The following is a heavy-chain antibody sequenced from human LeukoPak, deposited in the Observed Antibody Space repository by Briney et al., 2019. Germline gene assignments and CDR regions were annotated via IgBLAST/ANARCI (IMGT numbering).Heavy chain of an antibody. V-gene: IGHV1-69*05. CDR1: GGTFSSYA. CDR3: AREAANYYYMHV. D-gene: IGHD5-18*01. J-gene: IGHJ6*03. Sequence: SVKVSCKASGGTFSSYAISWVRQAPGQGLEWMGGIIPIFGTANYAQKLQGRVTITTDESTSTAYMELSSLRSEDTAVYYCAREAANYYYMHVWGKGTTVTVSS. CDR2: IIPIFGTA.